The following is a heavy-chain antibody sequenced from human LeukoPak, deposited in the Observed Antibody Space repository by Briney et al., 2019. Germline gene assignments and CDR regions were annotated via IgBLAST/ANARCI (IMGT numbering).Heavy chain of an antibody. J-gene: IGHJ4*02. D-gene: IGHD6-13*01. CDR2: MNPNSGNT. CDR3: ARGGDIYSSSWYGY. V-gene: IGHV1-8*01. CDR1: GYTFTSYS. Sequence: ASVKVSCKASGYTFTSYSISWVRRAPGQGLEWMGWMNPNSGNTGYAQKFQGRVTITRNTSISTAYMELSSLRSADTAVYYCARGGDIYSSSWYGYWGQGTLVTVSS.